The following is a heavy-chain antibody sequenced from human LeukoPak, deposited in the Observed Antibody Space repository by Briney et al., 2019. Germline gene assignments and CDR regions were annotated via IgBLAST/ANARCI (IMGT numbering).Heavy chain of an antibody. J-gene: IGHJ5*02. CDR1: GGSFSGYY. V-gene: IGHV4-34*12. CDR3: ARSGGYCSSTSCYWHWFDL. D-gene: IGHD2-2*01. CDR2: IIHSGST. Sequence: SETLSLTCAVYGGSFSGYYWSWIRQPPGKGLEWIGEIIHSGSTNYNPSLKSRVTISVDTSKNQFSLKLSSVTAADTAVYYCARSGGYCSSTSCYWHWFDLWGQGTLVTVSS.